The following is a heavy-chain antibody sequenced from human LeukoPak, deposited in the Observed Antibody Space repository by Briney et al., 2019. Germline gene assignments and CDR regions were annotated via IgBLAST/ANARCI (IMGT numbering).Heavy chain of an antibody. CDR1: GGSISNYY. V-gene: IGHV4-59*01. Sequence: SETLSLTCTVSGGSISNYYWSWIRQPPGKGLEWIGYIYYSGSTNYNPSLKSRVTISVDTSKNQFSLKLSSVTAADTAVYYCARGTIFGVVITLFDYWGQGTLVTVSS. CDR3: ARGTIFGVVITLFDY. CDR2: IYYSGST. J-gene: IGHJ4*02. D-gene: IGHD3-3*01.